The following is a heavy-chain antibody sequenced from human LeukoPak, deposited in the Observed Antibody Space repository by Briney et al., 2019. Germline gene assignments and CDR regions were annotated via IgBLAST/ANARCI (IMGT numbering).Heavy chain of an antibody. V-gene: IGHV3-20*01. CDR3: ARGGYYDSSPAFDI. J-gene: IGHJ3*02. CDR1: GFTFDDYG. D-gene: IGHD3-22*01. Sequence: GGSLRLSCAASGFTFDDYGMSWVRQAPGKGLEWVSGINWNGGSTGYADSVKGRFTISRDNAKNSLYLQMNSLRAEDTALYHCARGGYYDSSPAFDIWGQGTMVTVSS. CDR2: INWNGGST.